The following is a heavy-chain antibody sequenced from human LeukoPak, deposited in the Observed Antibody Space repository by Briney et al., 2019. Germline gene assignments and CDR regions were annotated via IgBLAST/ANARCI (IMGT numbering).Heavy chain of an antibody. J-gene: IGHJ4*02. CDR3: ARAFSYYDSSGYYDY. Sequence: GWSLRLSCAASGFTFSSYAMHWVRQAPGKGLEWVAVISYDGSNKYYADSVKGRFTISRDNSKNTLYLQMNSLRAEDTAVYYCARAFSYYDSSGYYDYWGQGTLATVSS. V-gene: IGHV3-30*04. D-gene: IGHD3-22*01. CDR1: GFTFSSYA. CDR2: ISYDGSNK.